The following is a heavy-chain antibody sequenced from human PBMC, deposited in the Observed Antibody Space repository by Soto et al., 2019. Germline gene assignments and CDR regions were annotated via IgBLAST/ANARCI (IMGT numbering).Heavy chain of an antibody. CDR2: IYYSGST. V-gene: IGHV4-39*01. J-gene: IGHJ5*02. CDR3: ARHPEDWNDGGWFDP. CDR1: GGSISSSNYF. D-gene: IGHD1-1*01. Sequence: PSETLSLTCTVSGGSISSSNYFWGWIRQPPGKGLEWIGSIYYSGSTYYNPSLKSRVTISVDTSKNQFSLKLSSVTAADTAVYYCARHPEDWNDGGWFDPWGQGTLVTVAS.